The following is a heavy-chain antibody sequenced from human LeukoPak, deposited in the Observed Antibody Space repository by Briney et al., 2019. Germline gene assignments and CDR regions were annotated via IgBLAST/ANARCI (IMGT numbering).Heavy chain of an antibody. CDR2: IRYDGSNK. CDR3: AKDGQYQLPIRLDH. J-gene: IGHJ4*02. CDR1: GFTFSSYG. Sequence: GGSLRLSCAASGFTFSSYGVHWVRQAPGKGLEWVAFIRYDGSNKYYADSVKGRFTISRDNSKDALYLQMNSLRGEDTAVYYCAKDGQYQLPIRLDHWGQGTLVTVSS. D-gene: IGHD2-2*01. V-gene: IGHV3-30*02.